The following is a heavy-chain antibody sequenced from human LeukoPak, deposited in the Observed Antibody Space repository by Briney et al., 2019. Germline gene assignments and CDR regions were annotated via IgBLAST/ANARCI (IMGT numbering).Heavy chain of an antibody. CDR1: GFTFDECA. Sequence: GGSLRLSCAASGFTFDECAMHWVRQAPGKAVEWVSGISWNSDRTAYADSVKGRFTISRDNAKNSLYLQMNSLRPEDMALYYCVKDRGAFGELLWVDYWGQGTLVTVSS. J-gene: IGHJ4*02. D-gene: IGHD3-10*01. CDR2: ISWNSDRT. CDR3: VKDRGAFGELLWVDY. V-gene: IGHV3-9*03.